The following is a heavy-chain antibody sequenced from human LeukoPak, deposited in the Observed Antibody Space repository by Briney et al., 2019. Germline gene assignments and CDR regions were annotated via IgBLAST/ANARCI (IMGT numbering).Heavy chain of an antibody. CDR1: GYTLTELS. Sequence: GASVKVSCKVSGYTLTELSMHWVRQAPGKGLEWMGGFDTEDGETIYAQKFRGRVTMTEDTSTDTAYMELSSLRSEDTAVYYCATPVDSSGYYRMFDYWGQGTLVTVSS. V-gene: IGHV1-24*01. D-gene: IGHD3-22*01. CDR2: FDTEDGET. CDR3: ATPVDSSGYYRMFDY. J-gene: IGHJ4*02.